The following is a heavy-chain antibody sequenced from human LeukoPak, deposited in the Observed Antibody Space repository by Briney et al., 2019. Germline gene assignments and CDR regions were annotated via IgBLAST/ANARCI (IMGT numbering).Heavy chain of an antibody. CDR1: GGSISSYY. CDR3: ARGSTQLWLEYYFDY. J-gene: IGHJ4*02. Sequence: SETLSLTCTVSGGSISSYYWSWIRQPAGKGLEWIGRIYTSGSTNYNPSLKSRVTMSVDTSKNQFSLKLSSVTAADTAVYYCARGSTQLWLEYYFDYWGQGTLVTVSS. CDR2: IYTSGST. V-gene: IGHV4-4*07. D-gene: IGHD5-18*01.